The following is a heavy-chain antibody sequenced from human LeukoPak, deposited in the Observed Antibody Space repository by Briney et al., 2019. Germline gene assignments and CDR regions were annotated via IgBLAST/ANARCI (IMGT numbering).Heavy chain of an antibody. V-gene: IGHV1-2*02. CDR2: ISPNSGGT. J-gene: IGHJ4*02. D-gene: IGHD1-14*01. CDR3: ARLRNRFMALDY. CDR1: GYTFTGYY. Sequence: ASVKVSCKAAGYTFTGYYIHWVRQAPGQGLEWMGWISPNSGGTNYAQKFQGRVTMTRDTSISTAYMELSRLRSDDTAVYYCARLRNRFMALDYWGQGTLVTVSS.